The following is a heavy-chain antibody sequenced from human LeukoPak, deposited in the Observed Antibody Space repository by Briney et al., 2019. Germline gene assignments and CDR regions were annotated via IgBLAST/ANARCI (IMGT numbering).Heavy chain of an antibody. CDR1: GFRFSSFG. CDR2: ISGNGGRT. D-gene: IGHD4-17*01. V-gene: IGHV3-23*01. CDR3: AKDPNGDYVGTFDT. J-gene: IGHJ3*02. Sequence: GGSLRLSCAASGFRFSSFGMSWVRQAPGKGPEWVSFISGNGGRTDYAESVKGRFTISRDNPKNTVYLQMNSLRDEDTAAYYCAKDPNGDYVGTFDTWGRGTMVTVSS.